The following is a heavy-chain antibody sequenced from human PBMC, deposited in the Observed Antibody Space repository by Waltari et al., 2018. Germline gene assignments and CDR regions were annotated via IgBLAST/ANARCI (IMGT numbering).Heavy chain of an antibody. V-gene: IGHV3-9*03. CDR3: AKAGGSGSQENWFDP. J-gene: IGHJ5*02. CDR2: ISWNSGSI. D-gene: IGHD3-3*01. Sequence: EVQLVESGGGLVQPGRSLRLSCAASGFTFDDYAMHWVLQAPGKGLEWVSGISWNSGSIGYADSVKGRFTISRDNAKNSLYLQMNSLRAEDMALYYCAKAGGSGSQENWFDPWGQGTLVTVSS. CDR1: GFTFDDYA.